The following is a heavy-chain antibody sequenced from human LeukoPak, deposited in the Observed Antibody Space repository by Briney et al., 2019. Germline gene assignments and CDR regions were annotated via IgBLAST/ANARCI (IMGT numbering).Heavy chain of an antibody. CDR3: ARDARGSSYMDV. CDR1: GGSISFYY. V-gene: IGHV4-59*01. J-gene: IGHJ6*02. Sequence: SETLSLTCTVSGGSISFYYWSWIRRPPGKGLEWIGFIYYSGSTNYNPSLKSRVTISVDTSKNQFSLKLSSVTAADTAMYYCARDARGSSYMDVWGQGTTVTVSS. D-gene: IGHD3-10*01. CDR2: IYYSGST.